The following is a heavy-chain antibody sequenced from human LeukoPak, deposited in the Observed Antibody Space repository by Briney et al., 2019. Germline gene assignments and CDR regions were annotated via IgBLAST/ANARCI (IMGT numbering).Heavy chain of an antibody. J-gene: IGHJ5*02. Sequence: ASVKVSCKASGYTFTSYDINWVRQATGQGLEWMGWMNPNSGNTGYAQKFQGRVTMTGNTSISTAYMELSSLRSEDTAVYYCARAPKRYCSSTSCLRNPWFDPWGQGTLVTVSS. CDR2: MNPNSGNT. CDR1: GYTFTSYD. CDR3: ARAPKRYCSSTSCLRNPWFDP. V-gene: IGHV1-8*01. D-gene: IGHD2-2*01.